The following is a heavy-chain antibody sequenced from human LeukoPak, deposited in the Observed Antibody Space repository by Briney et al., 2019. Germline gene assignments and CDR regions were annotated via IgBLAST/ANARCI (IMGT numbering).Heavy chain of an antibody. D-gene: IGHD3-10*01. V-gene: IGHV4-61*10. Sequence: PSETLSLTCTVSGGSISGSSYYWSWIRQPAGKGLEWIGYIYYSGSTNYNPSLKSRVTISVDTSKNQFSLKLSSVTAADTAVYYCARGGSGSYHPLGYWGQGTLVTVSS. CDR1: GGSISGSSYY. CDR3: ARGGSGSYHPLGY. J-gene: IGHJ4*02. CDR2: IYYSGST.